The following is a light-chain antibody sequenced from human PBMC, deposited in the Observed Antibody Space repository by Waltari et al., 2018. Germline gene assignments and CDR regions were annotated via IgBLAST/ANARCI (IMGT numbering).Light chain of an antibody. CDR3: PSRDCSGTQV. J-gene: IGLJ3*02. V-gene: IGLV3-19*01. CDR2: GKN. CDR1: SLRSYY. Sequence: SSELTQDPAVSVALGQTVRITCQGDSLRSYYASWYQQKPGQAPVLVIYGKNNRPSGFPERFFGSSSGNTASLTCTGAQAEDEADYSCPSRDCSGTQVFGGGTKLTVL.